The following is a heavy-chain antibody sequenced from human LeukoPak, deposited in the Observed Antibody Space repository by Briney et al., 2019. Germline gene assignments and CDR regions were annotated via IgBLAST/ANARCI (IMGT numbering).Heavy chain of an antibody. J-gene: IGHJ4*02. Sequence: PGGSLRLSCAASGFTFSSYSMNWVRQAPGKGLEWVSYISSSSSTIYYADSVKGRFTISRDNAKNSLYLQMNSLRAEDTAVYYCARQALYYDFWSGYYHFDYWGQGTLVTVSS. V-gene: IGHV3-48*04. CDR1: GFTFSSYS. CDR2: ISSSSSTI. D-gene: IGHD3-3*01. CDR3: ARQALYYDFWSGYYHFDY.